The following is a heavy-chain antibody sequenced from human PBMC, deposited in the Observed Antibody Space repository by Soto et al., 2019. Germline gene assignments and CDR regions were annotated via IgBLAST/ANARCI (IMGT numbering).Heavy chain of an antibody. D-gene: IGHD6-13*01. CDR1: GFTFSSYA. Sequence: GGSLRLSCAASGFTFSSYAMSWVRQAPGKGVEWVSATGASGGSTYYADSVKGRFTISRDNSENTLYLQMNSLRAEDTAVYYCAKESVGFHSWSHFDYWGQGTLVTVSS. J-gene: IGHJ4*02. V-gene: IGHV3-23*01. CDR3: AKESVGFHSWSHFDY. CDR2: TGASGGST.